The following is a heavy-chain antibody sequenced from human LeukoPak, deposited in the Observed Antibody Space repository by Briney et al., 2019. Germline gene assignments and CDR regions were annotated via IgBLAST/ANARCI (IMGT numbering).Heavy chain of an antibody. CDR3: ARTGYSSSPLTLDY. Sequence: GGSLRLSCVASGFTVSSNYMSWVRQAPGKGLEWVSVIYSGGSTYYADSVKGRFTISRHNSKNTLYLQMNSLRAEDTAVYYCARTGYSSSPLTLDYWGQGTLVTVSS. J-gene: IGHJ4*02. V-gene: IGHV3-53*04. CDR1: GFTVSSNY. D-gene: IGHD6-13*01. CDR2: IYSGGST.